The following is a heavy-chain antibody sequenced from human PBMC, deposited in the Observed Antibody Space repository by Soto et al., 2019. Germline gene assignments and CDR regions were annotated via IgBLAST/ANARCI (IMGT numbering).Heavy chain of an antibody. CDR3: ARVGDDILTGYYNLYYYYSYMDV. CDR2: IKQDGSEK. V-gene: IGHV3-7*01. D-gene: IGHD3-9*01. J-gene: IGHJ6*03. Sequence: PGGSLRLSCAASGFTFSRYGMSWVRQAPGEGLEWVANIKQDGSEKYYVDSVKGRFTISRDNAKNSLYLQMNSLRAEDTAVYYCARVGDDILTGYYNLYYYYSYMDVWGKGTTVTVSS. CDR1: GFTFSRYG.